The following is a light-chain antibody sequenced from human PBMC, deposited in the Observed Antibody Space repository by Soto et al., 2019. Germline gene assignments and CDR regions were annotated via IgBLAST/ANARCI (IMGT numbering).Light chain of an antibody. CDR3: AAWDDSLNGWV. Sequence: QSALAQPPSASGTPGQRVSISCSGSSSNIGTSSVNWYQHVPGAAPHLLIYSNDQRPLEVPDRFSGSKSGTSASLAISGLRSDDGGDYYCAAWDDSLNGWVFGGGTKVTVL. V-gene: IGLV1-44*01. CDR1: SSNIGTSS. CDR2: SND. J-gene: IGLJ3*02.